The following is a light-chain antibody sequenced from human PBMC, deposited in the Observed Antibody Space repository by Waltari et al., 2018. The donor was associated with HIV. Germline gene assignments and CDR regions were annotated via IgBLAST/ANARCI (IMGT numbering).Light chain of an antibody. J-gene: IGLJ3*02. CDR2: KDT. CDR3: QSGGSSGSWV. CDR1: ALANHY. Sequence: SNELTQPPSVSVSPGQTARITCSGDALANHYTYWFQQKPGQAPVLVIYKDTERPSGIPERFSGPRSGTIVKLTISGVQAEDEADYYCQSGGSSGSWVFGGGTKLTVL. V-gene: IGLV3-25*03.